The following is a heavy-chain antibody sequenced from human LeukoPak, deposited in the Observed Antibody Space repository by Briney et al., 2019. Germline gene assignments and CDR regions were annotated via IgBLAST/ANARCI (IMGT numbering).Heavy chain of an antibody. V-gene: IGHV3-49*03. D-gene: IGHD1-1*01. CDR1: GFTFGDYA. CDR3: TSGYNWNDYRHYYYYMDV. CDR2: IRSKAYGGTT. Sequence: GGSLRLSCTASGFTFGDYAMSWFRQAPGKGLEWVGFIRSKAYGGTTEYAASVKGRFTISRDDSKSIAYLQMNSLKTEDTAVYYCTSGYNWNDYRHYYYYMDVWGKGTTVTVSS. J-gene: IGHJ6*03.